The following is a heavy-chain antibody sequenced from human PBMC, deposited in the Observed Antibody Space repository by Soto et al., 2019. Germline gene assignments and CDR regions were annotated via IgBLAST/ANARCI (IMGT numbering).Heavy chain of an antibody. Sequence: ASVKVSCKASGGTFSSYAISWVRQAPGQGLERMGGIIPIFGTANYAQKFQGRVTITADESTSTAYMELSSLRSEDTAVFYCASGERQWLGYYYYYGMDVWGQGTTVTVSS. D-gene: IGHD6-19*01. CDR1: GGTFSSYA. CDR3: ASGERQWLGYYYYYGMDV. V-gene: IGHV1-69*13. CDR2: IIPIFGTA. J-gene: IGHJ6*02.